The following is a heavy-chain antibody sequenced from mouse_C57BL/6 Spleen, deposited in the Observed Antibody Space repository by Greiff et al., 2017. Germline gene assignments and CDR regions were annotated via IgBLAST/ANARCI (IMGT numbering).Heavy chain of an antibody. Sequence: EVQLQQSGPELVKPGASVKISCKASGYTFTDYYMNWVKQSHGKSLEWIGEINPNNGGTSYNQKFKGKATLTVDKSSSTAYMELRSLTSEDSAVYYCASLGRLPYWGQGTLVTVSA. D-gene: IGHD3-1*01. J-gene: IGHJ3*01. CDR1: GYTFTDYY. CDR3: ASLGRLPY. V-gene: IGHV1-26*01. CDR2: INPNNGGT.